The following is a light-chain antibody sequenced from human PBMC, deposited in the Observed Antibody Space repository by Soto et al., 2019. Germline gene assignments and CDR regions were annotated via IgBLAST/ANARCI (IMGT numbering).Light chain of an antibody. V-gene: IGKV4-1*01. CDR3: QQYYSTPPT. Sequence: DIVMTQSPDSLAVSLGERATINCKSSQSVLYSSNNKNYLAWYQQKPGQPPKLIIYWASTRESGVPDRFRGSGSGTDFTLNISSLQAEDVAVYYCQQYYSTPPTFGQGTKLEIK. J-gene: IGKJ2*01. CDR1: QSVLYSSNNKNY. CDR2: WAS.